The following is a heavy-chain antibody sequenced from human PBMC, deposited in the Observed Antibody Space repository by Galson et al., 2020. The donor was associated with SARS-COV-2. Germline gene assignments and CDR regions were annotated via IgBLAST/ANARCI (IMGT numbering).Heavy chain of an antibody. Sequence: SETLSLTCTVSGGSISSYYWSWIRQPPGKGLEWIGYIYYSGSTNYNPSLKSRVTISVDTSKNQFSLKLSSVTAADTAVYYCARGGGIVGARSDYFDYWAREPWSPSPQ. CDR3: ARGGGIVGARSDYFDY. J-gene: IGHJ4*02. CDR1: GGSISSYY. D-gene: IGHD1-26*01. CDR2: IYYSGST. V-gene: IGHV4-59*01.